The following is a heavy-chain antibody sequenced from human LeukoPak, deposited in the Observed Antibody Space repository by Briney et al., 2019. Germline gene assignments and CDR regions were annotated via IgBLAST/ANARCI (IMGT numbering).Heavy chain of an antibody. CDR2: IKPISGDT. J-gene: IGHJ2*01. D-gene: IGHD3-10*01. CDR3: AKDRGANWYFDF. CDR1: GYTFTSYY. Sequence: ASVKVSCKASGYTFTSYYIHWVRQAPGQGLEWMGLIKPISGDTESAQKFQGRVTMTSDTSTRTAYMELTSLKSEDTAMYYCAKDRGANWYFDFWGRGTLVTVSS. V-gene: IGHV1-2*02.